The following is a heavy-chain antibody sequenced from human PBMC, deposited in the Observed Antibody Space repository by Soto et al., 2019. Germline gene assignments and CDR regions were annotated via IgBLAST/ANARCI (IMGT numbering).Heavy chain of an antibody. CDR3: ARLIGGYDLRSYYYYYGMDV. Sequence: PGESLKISGKGSGYSFTSYWISWVRQMPGKGLEWMGRIDPSDSYTNYSPSFQGHVTISADKSISTAYLQWSSLKASDAAMYYCARLIGGYDLRSYYYYYGMDVWGQGTTVTVSS. V-gene: IGHV5-10-1*01. J-gene: IGHJ6*02. D-gene: IGHD5-12*01. CDR2: IDPSDSYT. CDR1: GYSFTSYW.